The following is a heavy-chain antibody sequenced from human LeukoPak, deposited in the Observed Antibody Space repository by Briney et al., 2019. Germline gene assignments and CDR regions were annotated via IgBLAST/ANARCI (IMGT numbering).Heavy chain of an antibody. D-gene: IGHD6-19*01. CDR2: IYYSGSP. V-gene: IGHV4-39*07. Sequence: SETLSLTCTVSGGSISSSSYYWGWIRQPPGKGLEWIGNIYYSGSPYYNPSLKSRVTISIDTSKNQFSLKLSSVTAADTAVYYCGAESERWLVRSWGQGTLVTVSS. CDR3: GAESERWLVRS. CDR1: GGSISSSSYY. J-gene: IGHJ4*02.